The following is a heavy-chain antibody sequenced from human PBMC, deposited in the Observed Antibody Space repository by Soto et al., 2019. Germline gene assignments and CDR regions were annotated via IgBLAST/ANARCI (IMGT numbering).Heavy chain of an antibody. CDR2: IYYSGST. Sequence: PSETLSLTCTVSGGSISSGDYYWSWIHQPPGKGLEWIGYIYYSGSTYYNPSLKSRVTISVDTSKNQFSLKLSSVTAADTAVYYCAREMATTGPFDYWGQGTLVTVSS. D-gene: IGHD1-1*01. CDR3: AREMATTGPFDY. CDR1: GGSISSGDYY. V-gene: IGHV4-30-4*01. J-gene: IGHJ4*02.